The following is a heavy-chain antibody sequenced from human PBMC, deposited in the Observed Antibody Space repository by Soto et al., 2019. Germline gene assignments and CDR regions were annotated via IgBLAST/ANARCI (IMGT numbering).Heavy chain of an antibody. CDR1: GYTFSDYY. D-gene: IGHD1-1*01. CDR3: AREPATAKPEGVDF. V-gene: IGHV1-2*02. Sequence: ASVKVSCKASGYTFSDYYIHWVRQAPGQGLEWMGWINPNSGGTKYAPKFQGGVTMTRDTSITTAYMELSRLRSGDTAVYYCAREPATAKPEGVDFWGQGTLVTGLL. CDR2: INPNSGGT. J-gene: IGHJ4*02.